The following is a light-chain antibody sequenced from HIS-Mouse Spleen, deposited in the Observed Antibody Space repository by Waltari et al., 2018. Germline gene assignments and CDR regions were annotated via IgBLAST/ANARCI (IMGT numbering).Light chain of an antibody. CDR2: RNN. CDR1: SSNIGSNY. V-gene: IGLV1-47*01. CDR3: AAWDDSLSGPV. J-gene: IGLJ3*02. Sequence: QSVLTQPPSASGTPGQRVTISCSGSSSNIGSNYVYWYQHLPGTAPKRLIYRNNQRPSGVPDRFSGSKSGTSASLAISGLRSEDEADYYCAAWDDSLSGPVFGGGTKLTVL.